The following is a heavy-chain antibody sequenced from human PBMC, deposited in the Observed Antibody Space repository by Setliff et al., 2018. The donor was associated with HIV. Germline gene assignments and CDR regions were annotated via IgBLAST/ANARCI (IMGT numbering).Heavy chain of an antibody. V-gene: IGHV4-39*07. CDR3: ARAGVNFWTPPGWFDP. J-gene: IGHJ5*02. CDR1: GGSNSSSNYY. D-gene: IGHD3-3*01. CDR2: IYYSGST. Sequence: SETLSLTCTVAGGSNSSSNYYWGWIRQPPGKGLEWIGSIYYSGSTYYNSSLKSRVTISVDTSKNQFSLNLSSVTAADTAVYSCARAGVNFWTPPGWFDPWGQGTLDTVSS.